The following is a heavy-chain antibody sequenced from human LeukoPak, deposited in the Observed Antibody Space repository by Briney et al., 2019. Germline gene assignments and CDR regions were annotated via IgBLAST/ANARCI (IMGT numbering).Heavy chain of an antibody. CDR1: GGSLRVYY. D-gene: IGHD3-16*01. CDR3: ARGVRNDYVWGSASRYFQH. V-gene: IGHV4-34*01. Sequence: SETLSLTSAVYGGSLRVYYSSWIRDHPRKGLEWIGEINHSGSTNYNPSLKSRVTISVDTSKNQFSLKLSPVTAADTAVYYFARGVRNDYVWGSASRYFQHWGQGTLVTVSS. CDR2: INHSGST. J-gene: IGHJ1*01.